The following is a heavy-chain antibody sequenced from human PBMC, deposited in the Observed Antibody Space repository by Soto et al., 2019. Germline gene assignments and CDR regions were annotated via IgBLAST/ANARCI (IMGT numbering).Heavy chain of an antibody. V-gene: IGHV4-39*01. CDR2: MYYSGST. CDR3: YINGF. J-gene: IGHJ1*01. CDR1: GDSIISSNYF. Sequence: SETLSLTCTVSGDSIISSNYFWAWIRQSPGKGLEWIGNMYYSGSTYYNLSLKSRVTMSVDTSKNQFSLKISSVTAADTSVYYCYINGFWGQGTLVTVS. D-gene: IGHD2-8*01.